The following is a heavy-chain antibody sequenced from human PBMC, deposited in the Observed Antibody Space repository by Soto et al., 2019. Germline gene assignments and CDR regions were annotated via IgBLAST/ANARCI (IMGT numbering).Heavy chain of an antibody. Sequence: PSETLSLTCTVSGGSISSYYWSWIRQPPGKGLEWIGYIYYSGSTNYNPSLKSRVTISVDTSKNQFSLKLSSVTAADTAVYYCARHRRDGEVAARPNHFDYWGQGTLVTVSS. V-gene: IGHV4-59*08. CDR2: IYYSGST. D-gene: IGHD6-6*01. CDR1: GGSISSYY. J-gene: IGHJ4*02. CDR3: ARHRRDGEVAARPNHFDY.